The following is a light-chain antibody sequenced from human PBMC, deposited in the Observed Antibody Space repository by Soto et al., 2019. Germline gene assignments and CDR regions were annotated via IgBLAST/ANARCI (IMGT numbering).Light chain of an antibody. J-gene: IGKJ3*01. V-gene: IGKV3-20*01. Sequence: EIVLTQSPGTLSLSPGDRATLSCRASQGVSANSLAWYQHKVGQAPRLLIYGAFSRATGIPDRFSGNGSETDFTLTSSRLEPEDFAVYFCHQYGSTPFTFGPGTKVDIK. CDR3: HQYGSTPFT. CDR2: GAF. CDR1: QGVSANS.